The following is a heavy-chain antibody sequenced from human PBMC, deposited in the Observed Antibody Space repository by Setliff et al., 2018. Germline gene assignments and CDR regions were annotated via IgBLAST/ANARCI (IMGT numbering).Heavy chain of an antibody. J-gene: IGHJ3*02. Sequence: ASVKVSCKASGYTFSNYGISWVRQAPGQGLEWMGWISAYNGYIIYAQKLQGRVTMTTDTSTSTAYMEVRSLRPDDTAVYYCARAPGTVVVPASRSAFDSWGQGTMVTVSS. D-gene: IGHD2-2*01. V-gene: IGHV1-18*01. CDR2: ISAYNGYI. CDR1: GYTFSNYG. CDR3: ARAPGTVVVPASRSAFDS.